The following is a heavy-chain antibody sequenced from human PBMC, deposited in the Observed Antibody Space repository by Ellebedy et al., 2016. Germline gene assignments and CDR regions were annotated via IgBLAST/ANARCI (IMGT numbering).Heavy chain of an antibody. Sequence: GGSLRLXXAASGFTFGNFAMHWVRQVPGKGLEWVSSITWIGGSIDQADSVEGRFTISRDNGKNSLYLQMNSLRPEDTALYYCAKDYSSVSYYYMDVWGKGTTVIVSS. CDR2: ITWIGGSI. CDR1: GFTFGNFA. CDR3: AKDYSSVSYYYMDV. V-gene: IGHV3-9*01. D-gene: IGHD2-21*01. J-gene: IGHJ6*03.